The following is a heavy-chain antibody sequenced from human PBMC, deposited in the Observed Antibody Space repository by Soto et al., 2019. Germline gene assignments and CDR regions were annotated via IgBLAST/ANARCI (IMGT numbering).Heavy chain of an antibody. V-gene: IGHV3-7*04. CDR3: SGGVGDAV. CDR1: GFTFRRDW. J-gene: IGHJ4*02. Sequence: EEQLVESGGGLVQPGGSLRLSCAVSGFTFRRDWMNWVRQAPGKGLEWVAHTNQDGSEKYYVDSVKGRFTIFRDNAKNSLYLKRNSRRAEDRAVYYCSGGVGDAVWGQGTLVTVSS. D-gene: IGHD1-26*01. CDR2: TNQDGSEK.